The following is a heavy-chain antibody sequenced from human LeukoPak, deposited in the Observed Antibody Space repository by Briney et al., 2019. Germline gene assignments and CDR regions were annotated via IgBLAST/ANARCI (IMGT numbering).Heavy chain of an antibody. V-gene: IGHV3-30*02. CDR3: AKVRNSYGNNYFDY. CDR1: GFTFSNYG. CDR2: IRYDGSNK. Sequence: GGSLRLSCAASGFTFSNYGMHWVRQAPGKGLEWVAFIRYDGSNKYYADSVKGRFTISRDNSKNTLSLQMNSLRAEDTAVYYCAKVRNSYGNNYFDYWGQGTLVTVSS. D-gene: IGHD5-18*01. J-gene: IGHJ4*02.